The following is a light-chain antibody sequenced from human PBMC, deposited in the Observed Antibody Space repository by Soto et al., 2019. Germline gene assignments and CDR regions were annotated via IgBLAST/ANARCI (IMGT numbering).Light chain of an antibody. J-gene: IGLJ3*02. CDR3: ATWDDSLNGWV. CDR2: SSH. V-gene: IGLV1-44*01. Sequence: QSVLTQPPSASGTPGQKVTISCSGSSSNIGSYIVNWYQHLPGAAPQLLIYSSHLRPSGVPDRFSGSKSGTSASLAISGLQSEDEADYYCATWDDSLNGWVFGGGTKVTVL. CDR1: SSNIGSYI.